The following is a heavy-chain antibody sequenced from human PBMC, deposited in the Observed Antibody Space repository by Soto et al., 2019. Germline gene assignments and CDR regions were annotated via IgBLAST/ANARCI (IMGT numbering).Heavy chain of an antibody. CDR3: ARAGDYGNAFDI. J-gene: IGHJ3*02. CDR1: GGTFSSYT. V-gene: IGHV1-69*02. CDR2: IIPILGIA. D-gene: IGHD4-17*01. Sequence: QVQLVQSGAEVKKPGSSVKVSCKASGGTFSSYTISWVRQAPGQGLEWMGRIIPILGIANYAQKFQGRVTITADKSTSTAYMELSSLRSEDTAVYYCARAGDYGNAFDIWGQGTMVTVSS.